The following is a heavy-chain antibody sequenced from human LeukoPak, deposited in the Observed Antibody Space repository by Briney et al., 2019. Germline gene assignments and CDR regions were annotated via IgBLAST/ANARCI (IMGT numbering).Heavy chain of an antibody. CDR3: ARDGEYCSSTSCQVDY. CDR2: IYYSGST. Sequence: PSETLSLTCTVSGGSISSYYWSWIRQPPGKGLEWIGYIYYSGSTNYNPSLKSRVTISVDTSKNQFSLKLSSVTAADTAVYYCARDGEYCSSTSCQVDYWGQGTLVTVSS. V-gene: IGHV4-59*01. CDR1: GGSISSYY. D-gene: IGHD2-2*01. J-gene: IGHJ4*02.